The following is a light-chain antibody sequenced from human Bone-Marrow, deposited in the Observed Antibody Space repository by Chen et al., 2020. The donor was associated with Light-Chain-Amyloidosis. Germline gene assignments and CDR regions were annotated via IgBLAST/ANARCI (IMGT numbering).Light chain of an antibody. J-gene: IGKJ4*01. CDR1: QSVLSTSNNKNY. V-gene: IGKV4-1*01. CDR3: QQYLSAPRT. Sequence: DIVMTQSPDSLAVSLGERATINCKSTQSVLSTSNNKNYIAWYQQKPGQPPKLLVSWASMRESGVPDRLSGSGSGTDFTLTISSLQAEDGAVYYCQQYLSAPRTFGGGTKVEIK. CDR2: WAS.